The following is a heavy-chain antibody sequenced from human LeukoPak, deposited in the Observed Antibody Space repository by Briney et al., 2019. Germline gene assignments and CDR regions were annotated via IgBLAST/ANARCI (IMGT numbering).Heavy chain of an antibody. D-gene: IGHD5-24*01. CDR3: AKDPRVGSRVATPCH. Sequence: SGGSLRLSCAASGFTFRTYAMSWVRQAPGKGLEWVTAIRDSGDSTYYADSVKGRFTISRDNSKNTLYLQMNNLRAEDTAVYYCAKDPRVGSRVATPCHWGQGTLVTVSS. J-gene: IGHJ4*02. CDR2: IRDSGDST. V-gene: IGHV3-23*01. CDR1: GFTFRTYA.